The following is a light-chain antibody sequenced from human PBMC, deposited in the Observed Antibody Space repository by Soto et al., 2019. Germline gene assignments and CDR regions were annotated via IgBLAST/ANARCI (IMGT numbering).Light chain of an antibody. CDR2: DAS. V-gene: IGKV3-15*01. J-gene: IGKJ2*01. CDR3: QQYHNWPPYT. CDR1: QSVSRN. Sequence: IVMTQSPATLSVSPGEGATLSCRASQSVSRNLAWYQQKPGQAPRLLIYDASTRASGIPARFSGSGSGTEFTLTISSLQSEDFAVYYCQQYHNWPPYTFGQGTKLEIK.